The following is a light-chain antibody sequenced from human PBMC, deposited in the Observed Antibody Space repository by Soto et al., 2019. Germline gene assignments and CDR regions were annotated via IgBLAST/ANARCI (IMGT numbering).Light chain of an antibody. V-gene: IGLV2-14*03. J-gene: IGLJ1*01. CDR2: DVS. CDR3: SSYTSSSTLYV. Sequence: QSVLTQPASVSGSPGQSITISCTGTSSDVGGYNYVSWYQQHPGKAPKLMIYDVSNRPSGVSYRLSGSKSGNTASLTISGFQAEDEADYYCSSYTSSSTLYVFGTGTKVTVL. CDR1: SSDVGGYNY.